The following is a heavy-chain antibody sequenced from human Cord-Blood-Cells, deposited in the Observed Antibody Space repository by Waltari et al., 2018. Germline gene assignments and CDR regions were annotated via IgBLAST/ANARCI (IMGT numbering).Heavy chain of an antibody. CDR3: ARGKVLLWFRDLPPNCWFDP. CDR1: GYSISSGYY. CDR2: IYHSGST. V-gene: IGHV4-38-2*01. J-gene: IGHJ5*02. Sequence: QVQLQESGPGLVKPSETLSLTCAVSGYSISSGYYWGWIRQPPGKGLEWIGSIYHSGSTYDNPALKSRGTISVDTSKNQFSLKLSSVTAADTAVYYCARGKVLLWFRDLPPNCWFDPWGQGTLVTVSS. D-gene: IGHD3-10*01.